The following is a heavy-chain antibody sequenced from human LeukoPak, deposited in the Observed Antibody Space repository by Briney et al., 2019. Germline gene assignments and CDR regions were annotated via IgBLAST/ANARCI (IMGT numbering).Heavy chain of an antibody. CDR2: ISYDGSNK. CDR3: AKDLEYSSGWYYYYGMDV. D-gene: IGHD6-19*01. V-gene: IGHV3-30*18. J-gene: IGHJ6*02. Sequence: GGSLRLSCAASGFTFSSYGMHWVRQAPGKGLEWVAVISYDGSNKYYADSVKGRFTISRDNSKNTLYLQMNSLRAEDTAVYYCAKDLEYSSGWYYYYGMDVWGQGTTVTVSS. CDR1: GFTFSSYG.